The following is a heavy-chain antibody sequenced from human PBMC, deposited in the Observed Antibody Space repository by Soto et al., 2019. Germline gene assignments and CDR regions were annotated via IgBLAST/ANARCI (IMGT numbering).Heavy chain of an antibody. V-gene: IGHV4-59*08. D-gene: IGHD2-15*01. J-gene: IGHJ5*02. CDR3: AEGNPSPLLVRSSRGPWFDP. CDR1: GGSISSYY. Sequence: PSETLSLTCTVSGGSISSYYWSWIRQPPGKGLEWIGYMYYGGRTNYNPSLKSRVTISVDTSKMQVSLKMSSVTAADTAVYSCAEGNPSPLLVRSSRGPWFDPWGQGTLVTVSS. CDR2: MYYGGRT.